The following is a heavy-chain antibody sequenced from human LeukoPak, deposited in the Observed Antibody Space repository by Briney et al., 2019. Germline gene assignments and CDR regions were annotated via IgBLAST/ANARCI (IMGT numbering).Heavy chain of an antibody. CDR1: GLSLSVNY. CDR2: IYRDGNT. D-gene: IGHD2-2*02. V-gene: IGHV3-53*01. CDR3: ARYTFRAVDI. Sequence: GGSLRLSCAASGLSLSVNYMTWVRQSPGKGLEWLSNIYRDGNTYYADSVNGRFSISRDDYKNTLYLEMNSLRGEDTALYYCARYTFRAVDIWGQGSMVTVSS. J-gene: IGHJ3*02.